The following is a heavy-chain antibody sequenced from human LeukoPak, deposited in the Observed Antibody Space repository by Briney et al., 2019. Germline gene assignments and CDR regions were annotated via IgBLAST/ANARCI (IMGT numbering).Heavy chain of an antibody. V-gene: IGHV4-34*01. CDR2: INHSGST. D-gene: IGHD5-12*01. Sequence: SETLSLTCAVYGGSFSGYYWSCIRQPPAKGLEWSGEINHSGSTNYNPSLKSRVTISVDTSTNQLSLKLSSVTAADTAVYYCARDPSWRGPNDYWGHGTLVTVSS. CDR3: ARDPSWRGPNDY. J-gene: IGHJ4*01. CDR1: GGSFSGYY.